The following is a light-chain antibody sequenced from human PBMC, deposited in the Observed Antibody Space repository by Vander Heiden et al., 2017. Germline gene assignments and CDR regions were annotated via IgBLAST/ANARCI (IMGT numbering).Light chain of an antibody. CDR2: QDN. CDR1: KLGDKY. V-gene: IGLV3-1*01. J-gene: IGLJ2*01. CDR3: QAGDSGTVV. Sequence: SYELTQPPSVSVSPGQTASITCSGDKLGDKYASWYQQKPGQSPVVVIYQDNKRTSGIPERCSGSSSGNTATLTISGTQAMDEADYYCQAGDSGTVVFGGGTKLTVL.